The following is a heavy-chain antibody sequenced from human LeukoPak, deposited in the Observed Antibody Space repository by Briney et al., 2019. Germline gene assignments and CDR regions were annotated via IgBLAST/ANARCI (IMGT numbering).Heavy chain of an antibody. D-gene: IGHD3-9*01. V-gene: IGHV4-59*01. CDR2: VYDSGTT. CDR3: ARGSVLRYFDWGIY. J-gene: IGHJ4*02. Sequence: PSETLSLTCTVSGGSISRYYWSWIRQPPGKGLEWFGYVYDSGTTNYNPSLKSRVTISVDTSKNQFSLKLSSVTAADTAVYYCARGSVLRYFDWGIYWGQGTLVTVSS. CDR1: GGSISRYY.